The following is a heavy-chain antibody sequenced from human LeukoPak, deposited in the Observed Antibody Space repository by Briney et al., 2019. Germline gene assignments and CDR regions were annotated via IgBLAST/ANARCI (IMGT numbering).Heavy chain of an antibody. CDR1: GDSVSSNSAA. Sequence: SQTLSLTCAISGDSVSSNSAAWNWIRQSPSRGLEWLGRTYYRSKWYNDYAVSVKSRITINPDTSKNQFSLKLSSVTAADTAVYYCARLSLEKGYSSSWTTGYYYYYGMDVWGQGTTVTVSS. D-gene: IGHD6-13*01. J-gene: IGHJ6*02. V-gene: IGHV6-1*01. CDR3: ARLSLEKGYSSSWTTGYYYYYGMDV. CDR2: TYYRSKWYN.